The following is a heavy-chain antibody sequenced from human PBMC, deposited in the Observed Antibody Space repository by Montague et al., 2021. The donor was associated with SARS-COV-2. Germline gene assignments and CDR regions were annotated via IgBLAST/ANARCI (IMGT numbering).Heavy chain of an antibody. D-gene: IGHD3-3*02. CDR1: GGSFSGYY. Sequence: SETLSLTCAVYGGSFSGYYWTWTRHPPGKGLEWIGENNYSGSTNYNPSLKSRVTMSVDMSKNQFSLKLRSVTAADTAVYYCARGRGLAVLFDFYYYGMDVWGQGTTVTVSS. CDR2: NNYSGST. J-gene: IGHJ6*02. CDR3: ARGRGLAVLFDFYYYGMDV. V-gene: IGHV4-34*01.